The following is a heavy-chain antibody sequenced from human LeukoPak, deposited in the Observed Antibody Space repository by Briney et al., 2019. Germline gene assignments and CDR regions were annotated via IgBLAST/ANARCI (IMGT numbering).Heavy chain of an antibody. J-gene: IGHJ6*03. V-gene: IGHV3-48*03. D-gene: IGHD2-15*01. CDR1: GFTFSSYE. Sequence: GGSLRLSCAASGFTFSSYEMNWVRQAPGKGLEWVSYISSRGSSIYYADSVKGRFTISRDNSKNTLYLQMNSLRAEDTAIYYCAKNGDRGAYCTGGTCYPYFYYYMDVWGKGTTVTI. CDR3: AKNGDRGAYCTGGTCYPYFYYYMDV. CDR2: ISSRGSSI.